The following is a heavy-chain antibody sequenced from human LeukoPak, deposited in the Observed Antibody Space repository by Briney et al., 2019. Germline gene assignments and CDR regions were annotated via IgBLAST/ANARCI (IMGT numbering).Heavy chain of an antibody. J-gene: IGHJ3*02. CDR2: ISSSGSTI. Sequence: TGGSLRLSCADSGFTFRSYEMNWVRQAPGKGLEGVSYISSSGSTIYYADSVKGRFTISRDNAKNSLYLQMNSLRAEDTAVYYCARDPGVNWGSRAFDIWGQGTMVTVSS. D-gene: IGHD7-27*01. CDR1: GFTFRSYE. V-gene: IGHV3-48*03. CDR3: ARDPGVNWGSRAFDI.